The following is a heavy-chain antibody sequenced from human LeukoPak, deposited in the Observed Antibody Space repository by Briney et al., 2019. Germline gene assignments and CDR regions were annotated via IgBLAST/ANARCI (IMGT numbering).Heavy chain of an antibody. CDR1: GFPFSSYS. CDR2: ISNDGSHK. D-gene: IGHD4-23*01. V-gene: IGHV3-30*04. Sequence: GGSLRLSCAASGFPFSSYSMHWVRQAPGNVLEWVAVISNDGSHKYYADSVKGRFIISRDNSKNTLSLQMNTLRPDDTAVFYCARDPNRLADYGGDYFDHWGQGTLVTVSS. J-gene: IGHJ4*02. CDR3: ARDPNRLADYGGDYFDH.